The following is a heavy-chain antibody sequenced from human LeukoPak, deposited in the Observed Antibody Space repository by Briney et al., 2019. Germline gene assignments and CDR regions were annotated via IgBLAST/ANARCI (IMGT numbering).Heavy chain of an antibody. CDR1: GGSIRSY. V-gene: IGHV4-4*07. CDR2: IYGSGST. Sequence: SETLSLTCTVSGGSIRSYWSWIRQPAGKGLEWIGRIYGSGSTDYNPSLKSRVTMSIDTSKNQFSLNLISVTAADTAVYYCARGLDTNDWSDAFDIWGQGTMVTVSS. D-gene: IGHD2-21*01. J-gene: IGHJ3*02. CDR3: ARGLDTNDWSDAFDI.